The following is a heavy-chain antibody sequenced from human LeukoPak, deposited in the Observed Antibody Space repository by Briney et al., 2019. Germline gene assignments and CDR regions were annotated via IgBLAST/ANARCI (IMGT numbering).Heavy chain of an antibody. D-gene: IGHD3-3*01. CDR2: IIPLFGSS. Sequence: RASVKVSCKASGGTYSYFAINWVRQAPGQGLEWMGGIIPLFGSSNYTHKFQGRVTFSADKSTNTVYMHLNSLRFEDTAVYYCARNHNYTDHYNHMDVWGRGTAITVSS. CDR3: ARNHNYTDHYNHMDV. CDR1: GGTYSYFA. V-gene: IGHV1-69*06. J-gene: IGHJ6*03.